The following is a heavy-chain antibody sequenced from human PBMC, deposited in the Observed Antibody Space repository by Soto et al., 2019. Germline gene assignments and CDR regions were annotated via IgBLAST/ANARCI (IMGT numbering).Heavy chain of an antibody. J-gene: IGHJ1*01. CDR2: IYHSGST. CDR1: GGSISSGGYS. CDR3: ASGPPVY. Sequence: QLQLQESGSGLVKPSQTLSLTCAVSGGSISSGGYSWSWIRQPPGKGLEWIGYIYHSGSTYYNPALQRRVTRSGDRAQNQRSLKLSSVTAADTAVYYCASGPPVYWGQGTLVTVSS. V-gene: IGHV4-30-2*01.